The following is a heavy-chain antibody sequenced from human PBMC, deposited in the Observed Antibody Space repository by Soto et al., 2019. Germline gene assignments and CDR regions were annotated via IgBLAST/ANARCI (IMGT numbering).Heavy chain of an antibody. V-gene: IGHV3-23*01. D-gene: IGHD2-21*02. CDR2: ISGSGGST. Sequence: EVQLLESGGGLVQPGGSLRLSCAASGFTFSSYAMSWVRQAPGKGLEWVSAISGSGGSTYYADSVKGRFTISRDNSENTLYLQMNSLRAEDTAVYYCAKIRLRLNVFDYWGQGTLVTVSS. J-gene: IGHJ4*02. CDR3: AKIRLRLNVFDY. CDR1: GFTFSSYA.